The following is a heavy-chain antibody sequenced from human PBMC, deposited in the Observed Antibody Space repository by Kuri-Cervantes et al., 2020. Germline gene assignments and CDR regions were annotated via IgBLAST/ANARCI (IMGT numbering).Heavy chain of an antibody. J-gene: IGHJ4*02. V-gene: IGHV1-18*01. D-gene: IGHD3-10*01. CDR3: ARGWDYYGSGSYYGFDY. Sequence: ASVKVSCKASGYTFTSYGISWVRQAPGQGLEWMGWISAYNGNTNYAQKFQGRVTMTRDTSTSTVYMELSSLRSEDTAVYYCARGWDYYGSGSYYGFDYWGQGTLVTVSS. CDR2: ISAYNGNT. CDR1: GYTFTSYG.